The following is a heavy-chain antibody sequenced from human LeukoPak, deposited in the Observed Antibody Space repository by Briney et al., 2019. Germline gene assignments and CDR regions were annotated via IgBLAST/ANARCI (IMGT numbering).Heavy chain of an antibody. CDR1: GYTLTGYY. V-gene: IGHV1-2*02. CDR2: INPNSGET. D-gene: IGHD6-19*01. CDR3: ARGGTGWAFDY. J-gene: IGHJ4*02. Sequence: GASVKVSCKASGYTLTGYYIHWVRQAPGPGLEWMGWINPNSGETNYPQRLQGRVTLTVDTSISTAFMELNRLRSDDTAVYYCARGGTGWAFDYWGQGTLVTVSS.